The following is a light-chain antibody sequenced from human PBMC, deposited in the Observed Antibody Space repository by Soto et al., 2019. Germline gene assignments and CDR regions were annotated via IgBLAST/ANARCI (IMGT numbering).Light chain of an antibody. CDR3: GSHAGNSNLV. CDR2: DYS. CDR1: NIGRKS. J-gene: IGLJ3*02. Sequence: SYELTQPPSVSVALGQTARVTCGGNNIGRKSVHWYQQMPGQAPVLVVSDYSDRPSGIPERFSGSKSGNTATLTISRVEAGDEADYYCGSHAGNSNLVFGGGTKLTVL. V-gene: IGLV3-21*02.